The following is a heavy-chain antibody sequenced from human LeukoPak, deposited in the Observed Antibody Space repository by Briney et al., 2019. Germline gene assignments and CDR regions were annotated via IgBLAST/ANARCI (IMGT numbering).Heavy chain of an antibody. CDR3: ARGGSGYALNWFDP. CDR2: ISYSGST. Sequence: PSETLSLTCTGSGGCIGSYYWSCIRQPPGKGLEWIGHISYSGSTNYNPSLKSRVTISVDTSKNQFSLKLSSVTAADTAVYYCARGGSGYALNWFDPWGEGTLVTVSS. CDR1: GGCIGSYY. V-gene: IGHV4-59*01. J-gene: IGHJ5*02. D-gene: IGHD5-12*01.